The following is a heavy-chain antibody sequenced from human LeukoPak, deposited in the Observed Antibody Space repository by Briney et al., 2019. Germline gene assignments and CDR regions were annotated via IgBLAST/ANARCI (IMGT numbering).Heavy chain of an antibody. V-gene: IGHV3-49*03. CDR1: GFTFSDYA. J-gene: IGHJ6*02. Sequence: AGGSLRLSCAASGFTFSDYAMSWFRQAPGKGLEWVALIRGTPYGGTTEYAASVKGRFTISRDDSKSIAYLQMNSLRAEDTAVYYCAKDPTVSGSYPPVSGMDVWGQGTTVTVSS. CDR2: IRGTPYGGTT. CDR3: AKDPTVSGSYPPVSGMDV. D-gene: IGHD1-26*01.